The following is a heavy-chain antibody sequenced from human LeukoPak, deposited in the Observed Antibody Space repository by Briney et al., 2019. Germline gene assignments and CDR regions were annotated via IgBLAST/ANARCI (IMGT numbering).Heavy chain of an antibody. V-gene: IGHV3-23*01. Sequence: SGGSLRLSCAASEFTFDNYAMSWVRQAPGKGLEWVSVISGCGYYSYYADSVKGRFTVSRDNSKTTLYLQMNSLRADDTAVYYCAKGGPTGSNYFDFWGQGTLVTVSS. D-gene: IGHD1-26*01. J-gene: IGHJ4*02. CDR2: ISGCGYYS. CDR3: AKGGPTGSNYFDF. CDR1: EFTFDNYA.